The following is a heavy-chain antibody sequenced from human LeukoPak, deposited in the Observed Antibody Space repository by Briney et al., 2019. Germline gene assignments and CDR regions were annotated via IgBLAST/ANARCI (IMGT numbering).Heavy chain of an antibody. CDR1: GFRVGEYG. CDR2: IRRKSYGSTT. CDR3: TRSAEWLLAYPSHS. J-gene: IGHJ4*02. Sequence: GGSLRLSCRGSGFRVGEYGVGWVRQAAGKGREWLGLIRRKSYGSTTEYAAAMKGKVTISRHDSKSIAYLQMNSLRTEDTAVYYCTRSAEWLLAYPSHSWGQGTLVTVSS. V-gene: IGHV3-49*04. D-gene: IGHD3-3*01.